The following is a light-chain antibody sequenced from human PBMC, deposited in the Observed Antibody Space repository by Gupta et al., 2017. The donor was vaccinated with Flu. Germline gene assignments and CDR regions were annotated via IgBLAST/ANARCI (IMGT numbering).Light chain of an antibody. V-gene: IGLV6-57*03. Sequence: VTITCSRASSNVDSNNNQWYQQHPGSGPTPLVFVDDQRPSGAPVRFSGSVDSSSNTAFLTISGLKAEDEADYYCRSHADRSRVFGGGTRVTVL. J-gene: IGLJ3*02. CDR1: SSNVDSNN. CDR3: RSHADRSRV. CDR2: VDD.